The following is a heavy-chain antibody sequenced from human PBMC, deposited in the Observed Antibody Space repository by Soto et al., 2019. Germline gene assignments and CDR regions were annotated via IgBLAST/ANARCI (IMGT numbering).Heavy chain of an antibody. Sequence: QVQLQQWGAGLLKPSETLSLTCAVYGGSFSGYYWSWIRQPPGKGLEWIGEINQSGSTNYNPSLKSRVTISVDTSKTQFSLKLSSVTAADTAVYSCARTDSSSWSPFDYWGQGTLVTVSS. D-gene: IGHD6-13*01. CDR3: ARTDSSSWSPFDY. CDR1: GGSFSGYY. CDR2: INQSGST. V-gene: IGHV4-34*01. J-gene: IGHJ4*02.